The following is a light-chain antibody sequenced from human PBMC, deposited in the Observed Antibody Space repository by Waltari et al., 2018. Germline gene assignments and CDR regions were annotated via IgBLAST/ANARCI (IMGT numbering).Light chain of an antibody. V-gene: IGLV2-14*03. Sequence: QSALTQPASVSGSPGQSITISCAGTSSDVGAYNFVSWYQQHAGKAPKVMIYGVSNRPSGVSNRFSGSKSGITASLTISGLQAEDEADYYCKSYTNSNTYVFGTGTKVTVL. CDR2: GVS. CDR1: SSDVGAYNF. CDR3: KSYTNSNTYV. J-gene: IGLJ1*01.